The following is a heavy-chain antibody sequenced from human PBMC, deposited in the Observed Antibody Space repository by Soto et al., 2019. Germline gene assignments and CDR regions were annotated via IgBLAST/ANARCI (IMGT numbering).Heavy chain of an antibody. CDR3: ARPRFRGMDV. V-gene: IGHV3-7*03. J-gene: IGHJ6*02. D-gene: IGHD3-10*01. CDR1: GFRLSNHS. Sequence: QLVESGGGLVQPGGSLRLSCVASGFRLSNHSMNWVRQAPGKGLEWVATIKEDGREKYYVESVEGRFTISRDNAKNSLYLEVSNVRDGDTAVYYCARPRFRGMDVWGQGTTVTVSS. CDR2: IKEDGREK.